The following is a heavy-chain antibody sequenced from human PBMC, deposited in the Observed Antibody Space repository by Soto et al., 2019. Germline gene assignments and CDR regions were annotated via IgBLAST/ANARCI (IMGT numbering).Heavy chain of an antibody. Sequence: QITLKESGPTLVKPTQTLTLTCTFSGFSLSTSGVGVGWIRQPPGKALEWLALIYWDDDKCYSPSLKSRLTITKDTSKNQVVLTMTNMDPVDTATYYCAHAQTHPAPAGIFYYYGMVVWGQGTTVTVSS. V-gene: IGHV2-5*02. CDR3: AHAQTHPAPAGIFYYYGMVV. CDR2: IYWDDDK. J-gene: IGHJ6*02. D-gene: IGHD2-2*02. CDR1: GFSLSTSGVG.